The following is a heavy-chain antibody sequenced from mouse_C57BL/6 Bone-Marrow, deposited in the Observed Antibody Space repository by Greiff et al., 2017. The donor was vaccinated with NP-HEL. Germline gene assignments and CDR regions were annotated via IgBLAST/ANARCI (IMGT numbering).Heavy chain of an antibody. D-gene: IGHD2-4*01. V-gene: IGHV5-4*01. CDR1: GFTFSSYA. J-gene: IGHJ4*01. CDR3: ARGLRWRGYAMDY. Sequence: DVHLVESGGGLVKPGGSLKLSCAASGFTFSSYAMSWVRQTPEKRLEWVATISDGGSYTYYPDNVKGRFTISRDNAKNNLYLQMSHLKSEDTAMYYCARGLRWRGYAMDYWGQGTSVTVSS. CDR2: ISDGGSYT.